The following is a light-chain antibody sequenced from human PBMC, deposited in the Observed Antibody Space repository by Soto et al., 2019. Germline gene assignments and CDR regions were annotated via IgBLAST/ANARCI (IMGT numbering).Light chain of an antibody. CDR1: QSVNTD. CDR2: DAF. CDR3: KQYSNWPLT. J-gene: IGKJ4*01. V-gene: IGKV3-15*01. Sequence: EIVMTQSPAILSVSPGERATLPCGASQSVNTDVAWYQQKPGQAPRLLIYDAFTRATGIPARFSGSASGTEFTLTISSLQSEDFAVYYCKQYSNWPLTFGGGTKVDIK.